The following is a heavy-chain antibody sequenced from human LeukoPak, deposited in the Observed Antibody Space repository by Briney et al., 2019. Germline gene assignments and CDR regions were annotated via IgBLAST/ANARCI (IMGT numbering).Heavy chain of an antibody. V-gene: IGHV4-39*07. CDR2: IYYSGSI. CDR1: GVSISGSYYY. CDR3: ARRDRNSDAFDI. J-gene: IGHJ3*02. Sequence: SETLSLTCAVSGVSISGSYYYWGWIRQPPGKGLEWIGYIYYSGSIYYNPSLKSRVTMSVDTSKNQFSLKLSSVTAVDTAVYYCARRDRNSDAFDIWGQGTMVTVSS.